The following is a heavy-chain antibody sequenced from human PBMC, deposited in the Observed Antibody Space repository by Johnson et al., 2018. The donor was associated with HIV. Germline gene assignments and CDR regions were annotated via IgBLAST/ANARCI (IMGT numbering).Heavy chain of an antibody. CDR1: GFTFSGYA. J-gene: IGHJ3*02. V-gene: IGHV3-30*02. D-gene: IGHD1-7*01. Sequence: QVQLVESGGGLVRPGGSLRLSCAASGFTFSGYAMNWVRQAPGKGLEWVAFIRFDGSIEYYADSVKGRFTISRDNSKNTLHLQMNSLRAEDTAVYYCARNQGRRNYYDAFDIWGQGTMVTVSS. CDR2: IRFDGSIE. CDR3: ARNQGRRNYYDAFDI.